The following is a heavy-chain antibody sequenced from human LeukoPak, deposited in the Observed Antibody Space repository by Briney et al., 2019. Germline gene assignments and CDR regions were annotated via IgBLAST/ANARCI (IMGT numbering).Heavy chain of an antibody. J-gene: IGHJ6*03. CDR2: IIPIFGTA. V-gene: IGHV1-69*01. CDR3: ASLSYGSGSYFSYYYYMDV. CDR1: GGTFSSYA. D-gene: IGHD3-10*01. Sequence: GASVKVSCKASGGTFSSYAISWVRQAPGQGLEWMGGIIPIFGTANYAQKFQGRVTITADESTSTAYMELSSLRSEDTAVYYCASLSYGSGSYFSYYYYMDVWGKGTTVTISS.